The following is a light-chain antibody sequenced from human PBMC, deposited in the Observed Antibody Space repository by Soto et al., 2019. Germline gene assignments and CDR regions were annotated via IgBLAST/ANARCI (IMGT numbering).Light chain of an antibody. J-gene: IGKJ5*01. Sequence: EIVMTQSPATLSASPGERVTLPCRASQSISSGLAWYQQKPGQAPKLLIYGASTRATGIPARFSGSGSGTEFTLTISSLQSEDFAVYYCRQYNNWPPITFGPGTRLDIK. CDR1: QSISSG. V-gene: IGKV3-15*01. CDR2: GAS. CDR3: RQYNNWPPIT.